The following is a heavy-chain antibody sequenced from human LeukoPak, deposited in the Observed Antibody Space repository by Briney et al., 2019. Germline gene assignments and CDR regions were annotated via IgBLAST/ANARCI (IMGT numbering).Heavy chain of an antibody. CDR2: IWYDGSNK. V-gene: IGHV3-33*01. J-gene: IGHJ4*02. Sequence: GGSLRLSCAASGFTLSSYGMHWVRQAPGKGLEWVAVIWYDGSNKYYADSVKGRFTISRDNSKNTLYLQMNSLRAEDTAVYYCARDPRIEWELYFDYWGQGTLVTVSS. D-gene: IGHD1-26*01. CDR3: ARDPRIEWELYFDY. CDR1: GFTLSSYG.